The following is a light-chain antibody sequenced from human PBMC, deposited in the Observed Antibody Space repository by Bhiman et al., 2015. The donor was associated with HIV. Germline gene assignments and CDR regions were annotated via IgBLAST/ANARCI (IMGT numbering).Light chain of an antibody. CDR2: DVS. Sequence: QSALTQPASVSGSPGQSITISCTGTSSDVGGYDYVSWYQQYPGKAPKLMIYDVSERPSGVSNRFSGSTSSNTASLTISGLQAEDEGDYYCCSYTSSSTYVFGTGTKVTVL. CDR1: SSDVGGYDY. V-gene: IGLV2-14*01. J-gene: IGLJ1*01. CDR3: CSYTSSSTYV.